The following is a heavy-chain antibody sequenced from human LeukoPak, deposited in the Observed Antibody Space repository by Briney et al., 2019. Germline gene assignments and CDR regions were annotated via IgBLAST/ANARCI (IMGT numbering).Heavy chain of an antibody. CDR2: IYYNGNT. V-gene: IGHV4-59*01. CDR3: ARGRSNYHGMDV. D-gene: IGHD1-26*01. CDR1: DVSINSYY. Sequence: SETLSLTCSVSDVSINSYYWNWIRRPPGKGLEWIGYIYYNGNTNYSPSLKSRVTMSVDTSKNLFSLKVSSVTAADTAVYYCARGRSNYHGMDVWGQGTTVTVSS. J-gene: IGHJ6*02.